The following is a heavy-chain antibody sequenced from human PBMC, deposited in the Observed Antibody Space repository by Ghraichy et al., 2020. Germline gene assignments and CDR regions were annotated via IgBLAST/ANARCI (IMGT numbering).Heavy chain of an antibody. CDR3: ARNKRYGPPDY. J-gene: IGHJ4*02. Sequence: SETLSLTCAVYGGSFSGYYWSWIRQPPGKGLEWIGEINHSGSTNYNPSLKSRVTTSVDTSKNQFSLKLSSVTAADTAVYYCARNKRYGPPDYWGQGTLVTVSS. D-gene: IGHD5-18*01. CDR2: INHSGST. CDR1: GGSFSGYY. V-gene: IGHV4-34*01.